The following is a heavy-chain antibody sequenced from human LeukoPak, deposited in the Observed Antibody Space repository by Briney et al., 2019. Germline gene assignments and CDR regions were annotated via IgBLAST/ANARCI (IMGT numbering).Heavy chain of an antibody. V-gene: IGHV4-34*01. CDR1: GGSFSGYY. J-gene: IGHJ4*02. Sequence: PSETLSLTCAVYGGSFSGYYWSWIRQPPGKGLEWIGEINHSGSTNYNPSLKSRVTISVDTSKNQFSLKLSSVTAADTAVYYCARASSGWYLVYWGQGTLVTVSS. D-gene: IGHD6-19*01. CDR2: INHSGST. CDR3: ARASSGWYLVY.